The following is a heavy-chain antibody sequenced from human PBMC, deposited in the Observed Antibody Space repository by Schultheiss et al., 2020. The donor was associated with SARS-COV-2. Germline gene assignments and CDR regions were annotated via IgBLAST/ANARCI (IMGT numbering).Heavy chain of an antibody. CDR2: IWYDGSNK. D-gene: IGHD4-11*01. Sequence: GGSLRLSCAASGFTFSSYGMHWVRQAPGKGLEWVAVIWYDGSNKYYADSVKGRFTISRDNSKNTLYLQMNSLRAEDTAVYYCARERRNGQNWFDPWGQGTLVTVSS. J-gene: IGHJ5*02. CDR3: ARERRNGQNWFDP. CDR1: GFTFSSYG. V-gene: IGHV3-33*01.